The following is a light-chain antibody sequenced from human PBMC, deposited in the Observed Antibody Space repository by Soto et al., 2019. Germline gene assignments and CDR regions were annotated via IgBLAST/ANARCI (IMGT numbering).Light chain of an antibody. V-gene: IGKV3-20*01. CDR1: QTVSSNF. CDR3: QFYGDPSKT. CDR2: DAS. J-gene: IGKJ1*01. Sequence: EIVLTQSPGTPSLSPGERGTLSCRASQTVSSNFLAWYQQKPGQAPRLLIFDASTRATGIPDRFTGSGSGTDFTLTISRLEPEDFAVYYCQFYGDPSKTFGQGTKVDIK.